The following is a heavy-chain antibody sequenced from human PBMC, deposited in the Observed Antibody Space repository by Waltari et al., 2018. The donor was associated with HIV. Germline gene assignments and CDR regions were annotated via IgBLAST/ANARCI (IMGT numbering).Heavy chain of an antibody. Sequence: EVHLVESGGGLVQPGGSLILSCAASGFTFSTYAMNWVRQAPGEVLEWVSYISSDSATIYHADSVKGRFIISRDNARNSLYLQMNSLRDEDTAVYYCARAGGRRGNNNLHFDYWGQGTTVTVSS. D-gene: IGHD1-1*01. CDR2: ISSDSATI. J-gene: IGHJ4*03. CDR3: ARAGGRRGNNNLHFDY. V-gene: IGHV3-48*02. CDR1: GFTFSTYA.